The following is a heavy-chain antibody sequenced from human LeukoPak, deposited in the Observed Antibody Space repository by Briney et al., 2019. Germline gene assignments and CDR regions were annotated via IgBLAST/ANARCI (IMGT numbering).Heavy chain of an antibody. CDR2: ITPIFGAA. CDR3: ARNSRVASTSGLNY. Sequence: SVKVSCKASGGTFSSYPFTWVRQAPGQGLEWMGEITPIFGAANYAQTFRGRVTITADESTSTVFMELSSLRSDDTAFYYCARNSRVASTSGLNYWGQGTLVTVSS. CDR1: GGTFSSYP. J-gene: IGHJ4*02. V-gene: IGHV1-69*13. D-gene: IGHD4-23*01.